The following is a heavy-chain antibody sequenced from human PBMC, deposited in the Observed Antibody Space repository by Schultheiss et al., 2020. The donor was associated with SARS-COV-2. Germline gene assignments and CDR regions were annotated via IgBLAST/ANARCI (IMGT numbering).Heavy chain of an antibody. J-gene: IGHJ4*02. CDR3: ARDQSRYYDSSGYYYNAFDY. Sequence: ASVKVSCKASGYTFTSYGISWVRQAPGQGLEWLGWISAYNGNTKYAQKFQGRLTMTTDTSTNTAYMELRSLRSDDTAVYYCARDQSRYYDSSGYYYNAFDYWGQGTLVTVSS. CDR1: GYTFTSYG. CDR2: ISAYNGNT. V-gene: IGHV1-18*04. D-gene: IGHD3-22*01.